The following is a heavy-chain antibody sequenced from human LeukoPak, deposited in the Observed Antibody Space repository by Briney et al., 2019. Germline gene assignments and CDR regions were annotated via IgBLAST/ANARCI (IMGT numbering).Heavy chain of an antibody. J-gene: IGHJ4*02. V-gene: IGHV4-59*08. D-gene: IGHD2-15*01. Sequence: SETLSLTCTVSGGSISTYYWSWIRQPPGKGLEWIGYIDYSGSTNYNPSFKSRVTISVDTSKNQFSLKLSSVTAADTAVYYCARHGGRWTFDYWGQGTLVTVSS. CDR1: GGSISTYY. CDR2: IDYSGST. CDR3: ARHGGRWTFDY.